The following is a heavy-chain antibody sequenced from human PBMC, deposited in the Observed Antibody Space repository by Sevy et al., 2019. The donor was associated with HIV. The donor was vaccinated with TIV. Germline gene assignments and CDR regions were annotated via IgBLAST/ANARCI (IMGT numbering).Heavy chain of an antibody. CDR2: ISGSGGST. V-gene: IGHV3-23*01. CDR3: AKDKYRATGRPFDY. J-gene: IGHJ4*02. Sequence: GGSLRLSCAASGFTFSSYAMSWVRQAPGKGLEWVSAISGSGGSTYYANSVKGRFTISRDNSKNTLYLQMNSLRAEDTAVYYCAKDKYRATGRPFDYWGQGTLVTVSS. D-gene: IGHD1-1*01. CDR1: GFTFSSYA.